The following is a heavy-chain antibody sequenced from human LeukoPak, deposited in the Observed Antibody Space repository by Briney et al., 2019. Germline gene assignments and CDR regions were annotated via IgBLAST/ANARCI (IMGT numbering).Heavy chain of an antibody. CDR3: AKRGVVIRVILVGFHKEAYYFDS. CDR2: ISDSGGRT. D-gene: IGHD3-22*01. V-gene: IGHV3-23*01. Sequence: GGSLRLSCAVSGITLSNYGISWVRQAPGKGLEWVAGISDSGGRTNYADSVKGRFTISRDNPKNTLYLQMNSLRAEDTAVYFCAKRGVVIRVILVGFHKEAYYFDSWGQGALVTVSS. CDR1: GITLSNYG. J-gene: IGHJ4*02.